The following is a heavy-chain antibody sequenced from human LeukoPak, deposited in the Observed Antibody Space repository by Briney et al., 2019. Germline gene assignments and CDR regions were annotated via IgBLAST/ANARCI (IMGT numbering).Heavy chain of an antibody. V-gene: IGHV4-59*01. D-gene: IGHD3-9*01. Sequence: PSETLSLTCTVSGGSISSYYWSWIRQPPGKGLEWIGYIYYSGSTNYNPSLKSRVTISVDTFKNQFSLKLSSVTAADTAVYYCARDSGYDILTGPTPFLDYWGQGTLVTVSS. J-gene: IGHJ4*02. CDR2: IYYSGST. CDR1: GGSISSYY. CDR3: ARDSGYDILTGPTPFLDY.